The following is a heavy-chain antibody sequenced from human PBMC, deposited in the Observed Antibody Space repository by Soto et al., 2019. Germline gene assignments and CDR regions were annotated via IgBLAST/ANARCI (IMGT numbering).Heavy chain of an antibody. J-gene: IGHJ6*02. CDR1: CGSISSSSYY. D-gene: IGHD3-16*01. Sequence: SETLSLTCTVSCGSISSSSYYWGWIRQPPGKGLEWIGSIYYSGSTYYNPSLKSRVTISVDTSKNQFSLKLSSVTAADTAVYYCARESVDYDYVWVSANYGMVVWGQGTTVTVSS. CDR3: ARESVDYDYVWVSANYGMVV. CDR2: IYYSGST. V-gene: IGHV4-39*02.